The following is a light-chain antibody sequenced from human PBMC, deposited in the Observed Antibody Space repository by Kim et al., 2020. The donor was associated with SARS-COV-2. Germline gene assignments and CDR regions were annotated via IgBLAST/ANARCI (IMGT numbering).Light chain of an antibody. CDR3: QTWGTGINWV. CDR2: LNSDGSH. J-gene: IGLJ3*02. Sequence: SVKLTCTLSSGHSSYAIAWHQQQPEKGPRYLMKLNSDGSHSKGDGIPDRFSGSSSGAERYLTISSLQSEDEADYYCQTWGTGINWVFGGGTQLTV. V-gene: IGLV4-69*01. CDR1: SGHSSYA.